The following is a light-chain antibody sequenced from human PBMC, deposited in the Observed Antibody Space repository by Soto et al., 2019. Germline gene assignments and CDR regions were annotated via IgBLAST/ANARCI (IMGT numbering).Light chain of an antibody. CDR2: DAS. CDR3: QQSYSTPLT. V-gene: IGKV1-39*01. CDR1: QSISSY. Sequence: DIQMTQSPSSLSASVGDRVTITCRASQSISSYLNWYQQKPGQAPKILIYDASSLQSGVTSRFSGSGSGTDFTLTISSLQPEDFATYYCQQSYSTPLTLGGGTKVEIK. J-gene: IGKJ4*01.